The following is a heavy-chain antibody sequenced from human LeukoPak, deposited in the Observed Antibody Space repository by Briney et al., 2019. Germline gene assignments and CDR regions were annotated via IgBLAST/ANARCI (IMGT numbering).Heavy chain of an antibody. CDR2: ISYDGSNK. Sequence: PGGSLRLSCAASGVTFRSYGMHWVRQAPGKGLEWVAVISYDGSNKYYADSVKGRFTISRDNAKNSLYLQMNSLRAEDTAVYYCAREYYDYVWGSYRYLQLFDYWGQGTLVTVSS. D-gene: IGHD3-16*02. J-gene: IGHJ4*02. CDR1: GVTFRSYG. CDR3: AREYYDYVWGSYRYLQLFDY. V-gene: IGHV3-30*03.